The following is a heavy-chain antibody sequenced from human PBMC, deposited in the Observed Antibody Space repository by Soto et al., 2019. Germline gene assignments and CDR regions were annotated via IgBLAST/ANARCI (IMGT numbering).Heavy chain of an antibody. J-gene: IGHJ4*02. CDR3: AKSSGGLWFGPTYYFDY. V-gene: IGHV3-23*01. D-gene: IGHD3-10*01. CDR1: GFTFSSYA. CDR2: IGGSDGST. Sequence: GGSLRLSCAASGFTFSSYAMTWVRQAPGKGLEWVSAIGGSDGSTYYADSVKGRFTISRDNSKNTLSLQMNSLRAEDTAVYYCAKSSGGLWFGPTYYFDYWGQGTLVTVSS.